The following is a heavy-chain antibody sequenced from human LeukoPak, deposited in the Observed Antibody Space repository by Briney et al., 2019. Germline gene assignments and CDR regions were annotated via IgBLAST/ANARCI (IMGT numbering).Heavy chain of an antibody. Sequence: PSETLSLTCTVSGGSISSRSYYWGWIRQPPGKGLEWIGSIYESGITYYNPSLKSRVTISGDTSKNQFSLKLSSVTAADTAVYYCARHSRSGYSDYESAFDIWGQGTMVIVSS. V-gene: IGHV4-39*01. J-gene: IGHJ3*02. CDR1: GGSISSRSYY. D-gene: IGHD5-12*01. CDR2: IYESGIT. CDR3: ARHSRSGYSDYESAFDI.